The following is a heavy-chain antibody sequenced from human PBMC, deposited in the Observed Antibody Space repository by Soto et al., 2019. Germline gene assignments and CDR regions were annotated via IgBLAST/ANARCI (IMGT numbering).Heavy chain of an antibody. V-gene: IGHV3-21*01. CDR2: IGTRSDI. CDR1: GFTFSSYS. J-gene: IGHJ6*02. Sequence: LRLSCAASGFTFSSYSMPWVRQAPGKGLEWVSSIGTRSDIYYADSVKGRFTISRDNAKNSLSLQMNSMTAEDTAVYYCAREETALPLVNCLDVWCQVSTVNV. CDR3: AREETALPLVNCLDV. D-gene: IGHD1-1*01.